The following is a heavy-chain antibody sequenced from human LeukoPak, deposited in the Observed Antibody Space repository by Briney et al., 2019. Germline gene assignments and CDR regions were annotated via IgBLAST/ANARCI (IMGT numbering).Heavy chain of an antibody. CDR3: AKDQRGLMVYATVDY. CDR2: ISGSGGST. CDR1: GFTFSSYA. V-gene: IGHV3-23*01. Sequence: GGSLRLSCAASGFTFSSYAMSWGRQAPGKGLEWVSAISGSGGSTYYADSVKGRFTISRDNSKNTLYLQMNSLRAEDTAVYYCAKDQRGLMVYATVDYWGQGTLVTVSS. D-gene: IGHD2-8*01. J-gene: IGHJ4*02.